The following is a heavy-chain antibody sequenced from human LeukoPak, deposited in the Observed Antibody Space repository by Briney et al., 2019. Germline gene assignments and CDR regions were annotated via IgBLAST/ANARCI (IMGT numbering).Heavy chain of an antibody. D-gene: IGHD6-19*01. V-gene: IGHV4-31*03. Sequence: SETLSLTCTVSGGSISSGGYYWSWIRQHPGKGLEWIGYIYYSGSTYYSPSLRSRVTISVDTSKKQFSLKLSSVTAADTAVYYCASTVAGLEDLDYWGQGILITVSS. CDR3: ASTVAGLEDLDY. J-gene: IGHJ4*02. CDR2: IYYSGST. CDR1: GGSISSGGYY.